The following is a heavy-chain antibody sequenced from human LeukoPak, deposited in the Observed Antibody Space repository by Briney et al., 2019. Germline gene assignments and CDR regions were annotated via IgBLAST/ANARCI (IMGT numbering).Heavy chain of an antibody. CDR3: ARGMSSGYDFDY. V-gene: IGHV3-7*01. D-gene: IGHD5-12*01. J-gene: IGHJ4*02. CDR2: RKQDGSEK. CDR1: GFTFSSYW. Sequence: PGGSLRLSCAASGFTFSSYWMTWVRQAPGKGLEWVANRKQDGSEKYYVDSVKGRFTISRDNAKHSLYLQMNSLRAEDTAVYYCARGMSSGYDFDYWGQGTLVTVSS.